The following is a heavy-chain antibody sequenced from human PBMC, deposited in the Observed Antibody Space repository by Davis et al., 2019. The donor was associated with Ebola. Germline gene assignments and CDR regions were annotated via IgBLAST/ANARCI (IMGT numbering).Heavy chain of an antibody. CDR3: ARDGGMVQGVIIGSPYYYYGMDV. D-gene: IGHD3-10*01. CDR1: GYTFTIYG. Sequence: ASVKVSCKASGYTFTIYGISWVRQAPGQGLEWMGWISAYNGNTNYAQKLQGRVTMTTDTSTSTAYMELRSLRSDDTAVYYCARDGGMVQGVIIGSPYYYYGMDVWGQGTTVTVSS. V-gene: IGHV1-18*01. CDR2: ISAYNGNT. J-gene: IGHJ6*02.